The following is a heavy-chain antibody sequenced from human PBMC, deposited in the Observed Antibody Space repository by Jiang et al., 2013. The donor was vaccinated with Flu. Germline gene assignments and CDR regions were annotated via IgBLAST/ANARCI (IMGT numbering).Heavy chain of an antibody. CDR3: ARVDGYGKWYYFDY. Sequence: GLVKPSETLSLTCTVSGGSISSYYWSWIRQPPGKGLEWIGYIYYSGSTNYNPSLKSRVTISVDTSKNQFSLKLSSVTAADTAVYYCARVDGYGKWYYFDYWGQGTLVTVSS. J-gene: IGHJ4*02. V-gene: IGHV4-59*01. CDR1: GGSISSYY. CDR2: IYYSGST. D-gene: IGHD5-18*01.